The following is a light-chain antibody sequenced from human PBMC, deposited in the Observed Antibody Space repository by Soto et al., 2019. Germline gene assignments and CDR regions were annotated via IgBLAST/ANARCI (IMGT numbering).Light chain of an antibody. V-gene: IGKV3-15*01. J-gene: IGKJ5*01. CDR3: QQYNNWPPIT. CDR1: QSVSSY. CDR2: GAS. Sequence: EIVMTHSPATLSVSPCERATLSFSASQSVSSYLAWYQQKPGQAPRLLIYGASTRATGIPARFSGSGSGTEFTLTISSLQSEDFAVYYCQQYNNWPPITFGQGTRLEIK.